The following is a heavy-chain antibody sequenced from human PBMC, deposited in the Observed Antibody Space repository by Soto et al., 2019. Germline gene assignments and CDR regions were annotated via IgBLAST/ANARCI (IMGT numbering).Heavy chain of an antibody. Sequence: EVQLVETGGGLIQPGGSLRLSCAASGFTVSSNYMSWVRQAPGKGLEWVSVIYSSGSTYYADSVKGRFTISRDNSKNTLYLQMNSLRAEDTAVYYCARDRTSSGWSHDAFDIWGQGTMVTVSS. CDR2: IYSSGST. CDR1: GFTVSSNY. V-gene: IGHV3-53*02. J-gene: IGHJ3*02. CDR3: ARDRTSSGWSHDAFDI. D-gene: IGHD6-19*01.